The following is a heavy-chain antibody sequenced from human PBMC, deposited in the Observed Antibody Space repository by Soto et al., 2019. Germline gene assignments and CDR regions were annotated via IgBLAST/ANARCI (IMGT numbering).Heavy chain of an antibody. J-gene: IGHJ4*02. CDR3: ARGTGRWYPRFGTFDY. V-gene: IGHV4-34*01. D-gene: IGHD1-7*01. CDR1: GGSFSGYY. CDR2: INHSGST. Sequence: KPSETLSLTCAVYGGSFSGYYWSWIRQPPGKGLEWIGEINHSGSTNYNPSLKSRVTISVDTSKNQFSLKLSSVTAADTAVYYCARGTGRWYPRFGTFDYWGQGALVTVSS.